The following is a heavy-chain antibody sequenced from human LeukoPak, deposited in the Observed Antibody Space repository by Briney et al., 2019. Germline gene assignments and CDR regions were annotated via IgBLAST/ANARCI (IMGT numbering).Heavy chain of an antibody. D-gene: IGHD3-10*01. V-gene: IGHV3-23*01. CDR2: ISGNNGNT. J-gene: IGHJ4*02. CDR3: ARVTYGSGTYGAFDY. CDR1: GFTFRTYA. Sequence: GGSLRLSCAASGFTFRTYAMSWVRQAPGKGLEWVSNISGNNGNTYYADSVKGRFTISRDNPKNTLYLQMNSLRAEDTAVYYCARVTYGSGTYGAFDYWGQGTLVTVSS.